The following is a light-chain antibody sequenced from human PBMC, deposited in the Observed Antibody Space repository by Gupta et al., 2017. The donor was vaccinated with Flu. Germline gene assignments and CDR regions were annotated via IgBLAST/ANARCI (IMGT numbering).Light chain of an antibody. J-gene: IGLJ2*01. CDR3: SSYTSSSTVA. CDR1: SSAVAASNS. CDR2: DVS. V-gene: IGLV2-14*03. Sequence: QSALTQLASVSGPPGQSITIPCLGPSSAVAASNSVSWYPHHPGKAPKLMIYDVSDRPSGVSDRFSGSKSGNTASLTISGLQAEDEADYYCSSYTSSSTVAFGGGTKLTVL.